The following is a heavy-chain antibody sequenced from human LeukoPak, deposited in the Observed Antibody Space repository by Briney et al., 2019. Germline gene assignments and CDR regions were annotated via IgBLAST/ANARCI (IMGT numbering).Heavy chain of an antibody. CDR1: GYTFTSYG. D-gene: IGHD6-19*01. CDR3: ARVPGPYSSGWPYFDY. V-gene: IGHV1-18*01. CDR2: ISAYNGNT. J-gene: IGHJ4*02. Sequence: ASVKVSCKASGYTFTSYGISGVRQAPGQGLEWMGWISAYNGNTNYAQKLQGRVTMTTDTSTSTAYMGLRSLRSDDTAVYYCARVPGPYSSGWPYFDYWGQGTLVTVSS.